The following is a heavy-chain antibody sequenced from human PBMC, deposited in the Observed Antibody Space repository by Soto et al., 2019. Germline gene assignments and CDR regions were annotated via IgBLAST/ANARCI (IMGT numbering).Heavy chain of an antibody. Sequence: QVQLQESGPGLVKPSQTLPLTCTVSGGSVSSGGNYWSWIRLHPEKGLEWMGSIYYRGSTYFNPCLSSRVYISVDMPKNQFSLKLTAVTAADTGVYYCARCQQFGDWPRPHYCCGMEVWGEWTTVTVSS. CDR3: ARCQQFGDWPRPHYCCGMEV. CDR1: GGSVSSGGNY. V-gene: IGHV4-31*03. J-gene: IGHJ6*04. CDR2: IYYRGST. D-gene: IGHD3-10*01.